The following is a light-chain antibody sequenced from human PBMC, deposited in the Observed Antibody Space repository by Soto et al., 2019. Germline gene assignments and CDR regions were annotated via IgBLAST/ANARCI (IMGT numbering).Light chain of an antibody. CDR3: QRYGGT. Sequence: DIQMTQSPSTLSASVGDRVTITCRASQSISSWLAWYQQKPGKAPKLLIYKASSLESGVPSRFSGSGSGTNFTLANSGLQPDDFATYYSQRYGGTFGQGTKVEIK. CDR1: QSISSW. CDR2: KAS. V-gene: IGKV1-5*03. J-gene: IGKJ1*01.